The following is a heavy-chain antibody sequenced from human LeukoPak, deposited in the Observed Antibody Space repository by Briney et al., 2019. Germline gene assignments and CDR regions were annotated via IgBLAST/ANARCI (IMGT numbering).Heavy chain of an antibody. V-gene: IGHV4-34*01. D-gene: IGHD7-27*01. CDR2: INHSGST. J-gene: IGHJ3*02. Sequence: SETLSLTCAVYGRSFSGYYWSWIRQPPGKGLEWTGEINHSGSTNYNPSLKSRLTISVDTSKNQFSLKLSSVTAADTAVYYCAREALTGDDAFDIWGQGTMVTVSS. CDR3: AREALTGDDAFDI. CDR1: GRSFSGYY.